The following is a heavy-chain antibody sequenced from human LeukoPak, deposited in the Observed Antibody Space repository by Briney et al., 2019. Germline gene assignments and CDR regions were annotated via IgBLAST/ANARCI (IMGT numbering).Heavy chain of an antibody. V-gene: IGHV1-8*01. J-gene: IGHJ3*02. CDR2: MNPNSGNT. CDR3: ARGDYGDYFDAFDI. Sequence: ATVKVSCKASGYTFTSYDINWVRQATGQGLEWMGWMNPNSGNTGYAQKFQGRVIMTRNTSISTAYMELSSLRSEDTAVYYCARGDYGDYFDAFDIWGQGTMVTVSS. CDR1: GYTFTSYD. D-gene: IGHD4-17*01.